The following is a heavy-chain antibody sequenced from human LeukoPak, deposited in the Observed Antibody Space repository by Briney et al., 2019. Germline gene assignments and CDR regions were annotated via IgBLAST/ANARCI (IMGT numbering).Heavy chain of an antibody. CDR1: GFTVSSNY. V-gene: IGHV3-66*02. CDR2: IYSGGST. Sequence: GGSLRLSCAASGFTVSSNYMSWVRQAPGKGLEWVSVIYSGGSTYYADSVKGRFTISRDNSKNTLYLQMNSLRAEDTAVYYGAREAPWELPYWGQGTLATVSS. CDR3: AREAPWELPY. J-gene: IGHJ4*02. D-gene: IGHD1-26*01.